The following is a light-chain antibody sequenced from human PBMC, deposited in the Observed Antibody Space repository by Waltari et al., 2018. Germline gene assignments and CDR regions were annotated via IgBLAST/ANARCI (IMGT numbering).Light chain of an antibody. CDR2: EVS. J-gene: IGLJ1*01. CDR1: SSDVGGSNY. Sequence: QSALTQPASVSGSPGQSITISCTGTSSDVGGSNYVSCHRQYPGKAPELIVYEVSNRPSGVSNRFSGSKSGNTASLTISGLQADDEADYYCSSYTSISPYVFGTGTEVSVL. CDR3: SSYTSISPYV. V-gene: IGLV2-14*03.